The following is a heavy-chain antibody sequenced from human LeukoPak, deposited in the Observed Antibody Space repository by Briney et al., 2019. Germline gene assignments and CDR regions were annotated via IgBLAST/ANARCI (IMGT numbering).Heavy chain of an antibody. Sequence: ASVKVSCKASGYTFTSYGISWVRQAPGQGLEWMGWISAYNGNTNYAQKLQGRVTMTTDTSTSTAYMELRSLRSDDTAVYYCARDLSGSSGYSGYYFDYWGQGTLVTVSS. V-gene: IGHV1-18*01. CDR2: ISAYNGNT. D-gene: IGHD3-22*01. J-gene: IGHJ4*02. CDR1: GYTFTSYG. CDR3: ARDLSGSSGYSGYYFDY.